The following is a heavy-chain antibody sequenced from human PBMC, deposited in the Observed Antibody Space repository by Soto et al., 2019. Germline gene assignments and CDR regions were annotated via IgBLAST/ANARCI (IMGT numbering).Heavy chain of an antibody. J-gene: IGHJ6*02. CDR3: ARVYRFGEFRYGMDV. Sequence: GASVKVSCKASGYTFTDYYMHWVRQAPGQGLEWMGWINPNSGGTNYAQKFQGRVTMTRDTSISTAYMELSRLRSDDTAVYYCARVYRFGEFRYGMDVWGQGTTVTVSS. CDR2: INPNSGGT. V-gene: IGHV1-2*02. D-gene: IGHD3-10*01. CDR1: GYTFTDYY.